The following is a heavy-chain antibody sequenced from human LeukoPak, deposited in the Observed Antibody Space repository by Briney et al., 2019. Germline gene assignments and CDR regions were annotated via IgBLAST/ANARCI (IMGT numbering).Heavy chain of an antibody. CDR3: ATHRGYSYGTAEDFDY. CDR1: GFTFSHYW. J-gene: IGHJ4*02. Sequence: GGSLRLSSAASGFTFSHYWMSWVRQAPGKGLEWVANIKKDGSEKYYVDPVRGRFTIYRDNAKNSLYLKMNSLRAEDTALYYCATHRGYSYGTAEDFDYWGQGTLVTVSS. CDR2: IKKDGSEK. V-gene: IGHV3-7*01. D-gene: IGHD5-18*01.